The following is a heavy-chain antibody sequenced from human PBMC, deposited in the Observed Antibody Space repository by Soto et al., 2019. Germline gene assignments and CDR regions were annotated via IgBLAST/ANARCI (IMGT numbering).Heavy chain of an antibody. CDR1: GGSISSGGYY. CDR2: IYYSGST. V-gene: IGHV4-31*03. D-gene: IGHD6-6*01. Sequence: LSLTCTVSGGSISSGGYYWSWIRQHPGKGLEWIGYIYYSGSTYYNPSLKSRVTISVDTSKNQFSLKLSSVTAADTAVYYCARDGYSSSSRVYYYHGMDVWGQGTTVTVSS. CDR3: ARDGYSSSSRVYYYHGMDV. J-gene: IGHJ6*02.